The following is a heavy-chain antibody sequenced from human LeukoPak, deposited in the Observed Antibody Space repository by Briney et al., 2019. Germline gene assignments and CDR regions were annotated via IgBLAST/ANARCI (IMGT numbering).Heavy chain of an antibody. J-gene: IGHJ4*02. V-gene: IGHV4-59*01. Sequence: SETLSLTCTVSGGSISSYYWSWIRQPPGKGLEWIGYIYYSGSTNYNPSLKSRVTISVDTSKTQFSLKLSSVTAADTAVSYCARGPYCGGDCYTFDYWGQGTLVTVSS. CDR2: IYYSGST. CDR1: GGSISSYY. D-gene: IGHD2-21*02. CDR3: ARGPYCGGDCYTFDY.